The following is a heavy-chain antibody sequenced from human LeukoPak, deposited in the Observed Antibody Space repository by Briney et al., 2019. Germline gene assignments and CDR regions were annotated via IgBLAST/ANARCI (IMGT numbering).Heavy chain of an antibody. CDR3: ASYDILTGHDY. D-gene: IGHD3-9*01. CDR1: GGSISSYY. J-gene: IGHJ4*02. Sequence: SETLSLTCTVSGGSISSYYWSWIRQPPGKGPEWIGYIYYSGSTNYNPSLKSRVTISVDTSKNQFSLKLSSVTAADTAVYYCASYDILTGHDYWGQGTLVTVSS. V-gene: IGHV4-59*08. CDR2: IYYSGST.